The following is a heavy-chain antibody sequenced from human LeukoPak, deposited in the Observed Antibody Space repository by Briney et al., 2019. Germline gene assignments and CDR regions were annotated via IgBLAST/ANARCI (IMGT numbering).Heavy chain of an antibody. J-gene: IGHJ4*02. CDR2: INSDGRST. V-gene: IGHV3-74*01. D-gene: IGHD4-17*01. CDR3: ARANGDLWVDY. CDR1: GFTFSSYW. Sequence: GGSLRLSCAASGFTFSSYWMHWVRQAPGRGLVWVSRINSDGRSTIYADSVKGRFTISRDNARNTLYLQMNSLRAEDTAVYYCARANGDLWVDYWGQGTLVTVSS.